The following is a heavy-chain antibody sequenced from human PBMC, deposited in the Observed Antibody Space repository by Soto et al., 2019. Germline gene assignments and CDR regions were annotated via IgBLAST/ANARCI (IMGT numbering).Heavy chain of an antibody. CDR2: IYPGDSDT. J-gene: IGHJ5*02. CDR3: ARHFCSSTSCDGWFDP. CDR1: GYSFTSYW. D-gene: IGHD2-2*01. Sequence: GESLKISCKGSGYSFTSYWIGWVRQMPGKGLEWMGIIYPGDSDTRYSPSFQGQVTISADKSISTAYLQWSSLKASDTAMYYCARHFCSSTSCDGWFDPWGQGTLVTVSS. V-gene: IGHV5-51*01.